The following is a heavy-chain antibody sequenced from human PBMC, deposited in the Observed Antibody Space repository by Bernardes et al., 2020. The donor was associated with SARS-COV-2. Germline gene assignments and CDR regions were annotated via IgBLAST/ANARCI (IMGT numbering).Heavy chain of an antibody. J-gene: IGHJ4*02. V-gene: IGHV4-34*12. CDR1: GGSFSGYH. Sequence: LSLTCGVNGGSFSGYHWSWIRQSPGKGLEWIGEVIHSGSTNYNPSLKSRVTISVDTSKNQLSLKLSSVTAADTAVYYCTYSGSSYPDYWGQGTLVTVSS. CDR2: VIHSGST. D-gene: IGHD1-26*01. CDR3: TYSGSSYPDY.